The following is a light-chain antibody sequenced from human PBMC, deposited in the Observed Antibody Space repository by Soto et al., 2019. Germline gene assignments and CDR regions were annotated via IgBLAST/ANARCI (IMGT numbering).Light chain of an antibody. J-gene: IGKJ1*01. CDR2: DVS. CDR3: QQHSHWFSWS. V-gene: IGKV3-11*01. Sequence: ESVLTQSPATVSLSPGERATLSCSASQRVSSFLSWYQQKPGSAPRLLIYDVSKSATGIPASLRGSGSGADFTLTIITLEPEDFAVYYCQQHSHWFSWSFGQGTKVDIK. CDR1: QRVSSF.